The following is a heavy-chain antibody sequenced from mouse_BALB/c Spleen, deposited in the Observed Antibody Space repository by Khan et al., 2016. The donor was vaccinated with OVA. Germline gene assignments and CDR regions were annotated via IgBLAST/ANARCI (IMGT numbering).Heavy chain of an antibody. V-gene: IGHV2-9*02. D-gene: IGHD1-1*01. J-gene: IGHJ3*01. CDR3: ARPYYGSAWFAY. CDR2: IWAGGST. Sequence: QVQLKQSGPGLVAPSQSLSITCTVSGFSLTNYGVHWVRQPPREGLEWLGVIWAGGSTNYNSALMSRLSISKDNFKSQVFLKMNSLQTNDTAMYXCARPYYGSAWFAYWGQGTLVTVSA. CDR1: GFSLTNYG.